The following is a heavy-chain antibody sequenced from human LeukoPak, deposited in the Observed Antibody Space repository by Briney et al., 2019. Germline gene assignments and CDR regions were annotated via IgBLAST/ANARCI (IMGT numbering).Heavy chain of an antibody. CDR2: ISPSGDRT. J-gene: IGHJ4*01. Sequence: QTGGSLRLSCVASGLTFNTYAMRWVRQAPGKGLEWVSAISPSGDRTYYADSLKGRFTISRDNARNTVNLQIDRLRGEDTALYSCATELWGGRHLRAEFWGHGTLVTVSS. CDR3: ATELWGGRHLRAEF. D-gene: IGHD1-14*01. V-gene: IGHV3-23*01. CDR1: GLTFNTYA.